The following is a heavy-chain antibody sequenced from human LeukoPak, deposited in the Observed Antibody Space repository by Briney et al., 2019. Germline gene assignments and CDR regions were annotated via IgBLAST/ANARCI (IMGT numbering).Heavy chain of an antibody. Sequence: SETLSLTCTVSGGPIYTYYWSWIRQPPGKGLEWIGYIYYSGSTNYNPSLKSRVTISADTSKNQFSLKLSSVTAADTAVYYCARSNVVVPSITKGNYYYAMDVWGQGTTVTVSS. CDR3: ARSNVVVPSITKGNYYYAMDV. V-gene: IGHV4-59*08. D-gene: IGHD5-24*01. J-gene: IGHJ6*02. CDR2: IYYSGST. CDR1: GGPIYTYY.